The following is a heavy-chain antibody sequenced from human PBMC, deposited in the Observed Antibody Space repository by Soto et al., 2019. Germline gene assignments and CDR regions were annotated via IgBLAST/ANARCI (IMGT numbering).Heavy chain of an antibody. Sequence: EVQLVESGGGLVKPGGSLRLSCAASGFTFSNAWMNWVRQAPGKGLEWVGRIKSKTDGGTTDYAAPVKGRFTISRDDSKNTLYLQMNSLKTEDTAVYYCTTAPAYCGGDCYSGGVDYWGQGTLVTVSS. CDR3: TTAPAYCGGDCYSGGVDY. V-gene: IGHV3-15*07. D-gene: IGHD2-21*02. CDR1: GFTFSNAW. J-gene: IGHJ4*02. CDR2: IKSKTDGGTT.